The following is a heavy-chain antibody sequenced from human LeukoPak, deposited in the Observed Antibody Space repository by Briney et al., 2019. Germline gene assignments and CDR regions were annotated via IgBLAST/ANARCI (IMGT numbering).Heavy chain of an antibody. CDR1: GYSIRSRYY. CDR3: ARRAEYSSSLD. D-gene: IGHD6-6*01. Sequence: SETLSLTCAVSGYSIRSRYYWGWIRQPPGKGLEWIGSIYHSGSTYYNPSLKSRVTISVDTSKNQFSLKLSSVTAADTAVYYCARRAEYSSSLDWGQGTLVTVCS. V-gene: IGHV4-38-2*01. J-gene: IGHJ4*02. CDR2: IYHSGST.